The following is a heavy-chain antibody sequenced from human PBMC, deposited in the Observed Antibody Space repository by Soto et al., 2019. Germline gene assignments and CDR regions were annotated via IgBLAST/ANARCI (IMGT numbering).Heavy chain of an antibody. CDR1: GGSITSGDHF. CDR2: IYYSGST. J-gene: IGHJ5*02. Sequence: SETLSLTCTVSGGSITSGDHFWSWIRQPPGKGLEWIGYIYYSGSTYYNPSLKSRVTISVDTSKNQFSLKLSSVTAADTAVYYCASPYCSGGSCYSGDWFDPWGQGTLVTVS. CDR3: ASPYCSGGSCYSGDWFDP. D-gene: IGHD2-15*01. V-gene: IGHV4-30-4*01.